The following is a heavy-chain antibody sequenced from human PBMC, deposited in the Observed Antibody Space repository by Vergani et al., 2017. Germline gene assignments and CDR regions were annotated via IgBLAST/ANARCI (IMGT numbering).Heavy chain of an antibody. CDR3: VKDPYDDIWRSYRCPYYFDY. J-gene: IGHJ4*02. CDR1: EFTFSNYA. CDR2: ISSNGDST. V-gene: IGHV3-64D*06. D-gene: IGHD3-16*02. Sequence: EVQLVESGGGLVQPGGSLRLSCSASEFTFSNYAMHWVRQAPGKGLEYVSGISSNGDSTYYADSVKGRFTISRDNSKYTLYLQMSSLRAEDTAVYYCVKDPYDDIWRSYRCPYYFDYWGQGTLVTVSS.